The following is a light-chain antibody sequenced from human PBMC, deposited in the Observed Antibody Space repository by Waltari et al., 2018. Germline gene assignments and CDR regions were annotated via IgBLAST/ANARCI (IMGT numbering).Light chain of an antibody. CDR1: SRDVGSYNL. CDR3: CSYAGDRNLYV. V-gene: IGLV2-23*02. Sequence: QSALTQPASVSGSPGQSITFSCTGTSRDVGSYNLVSWFQQHPGKAPKLIIFEVNKRPPGVAPRFSGSKSGNTAHRTISGLLAEDEADYYCCSYAGDRNLYVFGSGTKVTVL. CDR2: EVN. J-gene: IGLJ1*01.